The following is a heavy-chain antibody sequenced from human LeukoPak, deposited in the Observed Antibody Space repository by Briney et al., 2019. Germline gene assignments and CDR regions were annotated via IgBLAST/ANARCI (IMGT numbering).Heavy chain of an antibody. J-gene: IGHJ4*02. CDR3: PKTRVFIPEAALGPGNDY. V-gene: IGHV3-23*01. D-gene: IGHD6-13*01. CDR2: ISGSGGST. CDR1: GFTFSSYA. Sequence: GGSLRLSCAASGFTFSSYAMSWVRQAPGKGLEWVSAISGSGGSTYYADSVKGRFTISRDNSKNTLYLQMNSLRAEATPVYYCPKTRVFIPEAALGPGNDYWGQGPLVTVSP.